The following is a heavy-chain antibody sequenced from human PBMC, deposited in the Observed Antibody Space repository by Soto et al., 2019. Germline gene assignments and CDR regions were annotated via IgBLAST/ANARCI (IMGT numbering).Heavy chain of an antibody. CDR2: IYYSGST. CDR3: ARHQSHSSSYVDP. D-gene: IGHD6-13*01. V-gene: IGHV4-39*01. Sequence: QLQLQESGPGLVKPSETLSLTCTVSGGSISSSSYYWGWIRQPPGKGLEWIGSIYYSGSTYYNPSLKRRVPISVNTSKNQVSLKLSSVTAADTAVYYCARHQSHSSSYVDPWGQGTLVTVSS. J-gene: IGHJ5*02. CDR1: GGSISSSSYY.